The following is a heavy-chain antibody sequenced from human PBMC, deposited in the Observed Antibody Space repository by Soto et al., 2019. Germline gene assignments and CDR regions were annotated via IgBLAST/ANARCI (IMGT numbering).Heavy chain of an antibody. CDR3: AISHIAAATYGMYV. V-gene: IGHV1-3*01. Sequence: ASVKVSCKASGYTFTSYAMHWVRQAPGQRLEWMGWINAGNGNTKYSQKFQGRVTITRDTSASTAYMELSSLRSEDTAVYYCAISHIAAATYGMYVWGQGTTVTVSS. D-gene: IGHD6-13*01. J-gene: IGHJ6*02. CDR2: INAGNGNT. CDR1: GYTFTSYA.